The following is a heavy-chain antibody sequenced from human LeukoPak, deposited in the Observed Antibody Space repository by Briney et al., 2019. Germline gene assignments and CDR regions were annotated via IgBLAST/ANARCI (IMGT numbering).Heavy chain of an antibody. CDR3: ARGILQDV. Sequence: SETLSLTCTVSGGSITTYYWSWIRQFPGKGLQWIGYIYYSGSTNYNPSLKSRVTISVDTSKNQFSLKLSSVTAADTAVYYCARGILQDVWGKGTTVTISS. J-gene: IGHJ6*04. CDR2: IYYSGST. V-gene: IGHV4-59*01. CDR1: GGSITTYY. D-gene: IGHD2-15*01.